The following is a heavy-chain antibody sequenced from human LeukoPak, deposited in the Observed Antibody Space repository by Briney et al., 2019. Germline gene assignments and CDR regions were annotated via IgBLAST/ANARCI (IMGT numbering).Heavy chain of an antibody. D-gene: IGHD3-9*01. J-gene: IGHJ4*02. CDR2: IYYSGST. V-gene: IGHV4-39*01. Sequence: PSETLPLTCTLSGGSIKSSDYYWAWLRQPPGKGLEWIGTIYYSGSTYYNTSLKSRLTFSVDTSNNHFSLSLASVTASDTGLYFCARQGNRSPFDIWGQGILVTVSS. CDR1: GGSIKSSDYY. CDR3: ARQGNRSPFDI.